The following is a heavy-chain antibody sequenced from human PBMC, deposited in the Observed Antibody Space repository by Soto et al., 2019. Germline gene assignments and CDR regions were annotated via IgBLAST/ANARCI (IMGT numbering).Heavy chain of an antibody. V-gene: IGHV6-1*01. D-gene: IGHD1-1*01. Sequence: QVQLQLSGPGLVTPSQTLSLTCAISGDSVSSNSAGWNWIRQTPSRGLEWLGRTYYRSKWYFNYAVSMDSRTTFNPGTSKNQFSLQLSSVTPADTAVYYCARGSWDDVSGHYYMDVWGKGTTVTVSS. CDR2: TYYRSKWYF. J-gene: IGHJ6*03. CDR1: GDSVSSNSAG. CDR3: ARGSWDDVSGHYYMDV.